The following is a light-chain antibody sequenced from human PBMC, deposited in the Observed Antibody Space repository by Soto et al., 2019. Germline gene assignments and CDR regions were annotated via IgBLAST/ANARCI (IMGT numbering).Light chain of an antibody. Sequence: AIQMTQSPSSLSASVGDRVTITCRASQVIRNDLGWYQQKPGQAPKFLIYSASSLQSGVPSRFSGSGSGTDFTLTISSLQPEDFATYYCQQYHSYWTFGQGTKVE. CDR2: SAS. CDR3: QQYHSYWT. V-gene: IGKV1-6*01. J-gene: IGKJ1*01. CDR1: QVIRND.